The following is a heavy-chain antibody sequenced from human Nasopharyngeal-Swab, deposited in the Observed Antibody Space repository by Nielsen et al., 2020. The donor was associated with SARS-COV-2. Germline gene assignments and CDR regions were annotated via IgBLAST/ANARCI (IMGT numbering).Heavy chain of an antibody. V-gene: IGHV4-30-2*01. CDR3: ARDSSGSLDY. CDR2: IYHSGST. D-gene: IGHD6-19*01. J-gene: IGHJ4*02. CDR1: GGSIGSGGYS. Sequence: SETLSLTCAVSGGSIGSGGYSWRWILPPPGKGLEWIGYIYHSGSTYYTPSLKSRVTISVDRSKNQFSLKLSSVTAADTAVYYCARDSSGSLDYWGQGTLVTVSS.